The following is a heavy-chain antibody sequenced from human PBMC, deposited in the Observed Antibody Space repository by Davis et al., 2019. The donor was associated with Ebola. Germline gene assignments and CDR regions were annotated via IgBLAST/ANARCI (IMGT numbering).Heavy chain of an antibody. CDR1: GYTFTSYG. CDR3: ARDAKESHYGMDV. V-gene: IGHV1-18*01. CDR2: ISAYNGNI. J-gene: IGHJ6*02. Sequence: ASAKVSCKASGYTFTSYGISWVRHAPGQGLEWMGWISAYNGNIKSAQKFQGRVTMTTDTSTTTAYMELRSLRFDDTAVYYCARDAKESHYGMDVWGQGTTVTVSS.